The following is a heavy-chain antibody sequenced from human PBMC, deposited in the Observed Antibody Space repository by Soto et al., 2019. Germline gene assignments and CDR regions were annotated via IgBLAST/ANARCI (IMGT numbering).Heavy chain of an antibody. CDR1: GFTFSSYA. J-gene: IGHJ5*02. D-gene: IGHD6-13*01. CDR2: ISGSGAST. CDR3: ANRGRYSPTWLLDL. Sequence: TGGFLRLSCAASGFTFSSYAMTWVRQAPGTGLEWVSAISGSGASTYYADSVKGRFTISRDNSNSMLYLQMNSLRAEDTAVYYCANRGRYSPTWLLDLWGQGALVPVSS. V-gene: IGHV3-23*01.